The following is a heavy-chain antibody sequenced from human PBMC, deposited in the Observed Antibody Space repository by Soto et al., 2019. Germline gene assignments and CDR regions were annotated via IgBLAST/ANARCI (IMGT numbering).Heavy chain of an antibody. Sequence: QVQLVQSGAEVKKPGSSVKVSCKASGGTFSSYAISWVRQAPGQGLEWMGGIIPIFGTANYAQKFQGRVTITADESTSTAYMELSSLRSEDTDVYYCARAGHIVVVTAIPPWFDPWGQGTLVTVSS. CDR1: GGTFSSYA. J-gene: IGHJ5*02. D-gene: IGHD2-21*02. CDR2: IIPIFGTA. CDR3: ARAGHIVVVTAIPPWFDP. V-gene: IGHV1-69*01.